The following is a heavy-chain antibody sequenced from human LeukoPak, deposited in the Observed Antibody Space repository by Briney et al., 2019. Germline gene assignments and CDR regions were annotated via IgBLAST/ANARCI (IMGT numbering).Heavy chain of an antibody. CDR1: GYSICSGYY. V-gene: IGHV4-38-2*01. Sequence: SETLSLTCAVSGYSICSGYYWGWIRQPPGKGLEWIGSIYHSGGTYYNPSLKSRVTISVDTSKNQFSLKLSSVTAADTAVYYCARKDVRYFDWLSDNWFDPWGQGTLVTVSS. J-gene: IGHJ5*02. CDR2: IYHSGGT. D-gene: IGHD3-9*01. CDR3: ARKDVRYFDWLSDNWFDP.